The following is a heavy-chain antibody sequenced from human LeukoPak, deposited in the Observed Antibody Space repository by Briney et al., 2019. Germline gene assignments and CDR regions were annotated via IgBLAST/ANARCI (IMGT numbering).Heavy chain of an antibody. CDR1: GFAFSVYE. D-gene: IGHD6-19*01. V-gene: IGHV3-48*03. Sequence: GGSLRLSCAASGFAFSVYEMYWVRQAPGKGLEWVTYISSSGGTRYYADSVKGRFTISRDNAKNSLYLQMNSLRAEDTAVYYCATLTVASSFDYWGQGTLVTVSS. CDR2: ISSSGGTR. J-gene: IGHJ4*02. CDR3: ATLTVASSFDY.